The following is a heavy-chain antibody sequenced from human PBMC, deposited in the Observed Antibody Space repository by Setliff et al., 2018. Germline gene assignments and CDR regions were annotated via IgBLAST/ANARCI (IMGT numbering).Heavy chain of an antibody. V-gene: IGHV4-39*07. Sequence: SETLSLTCAASGGTFTYYYWGWIRQPPGKGLEWIASTYYSGSTYYNPSLKSRVTISVDTSKNQFSLKLTSVTAADTAVYYCARAPRYFDPTGSYFDFWGQGTLVTVSS. D-gene: IGHD3-22*01. CDR3: ARAPRYFDPTGSYFDF. CDR2: TYYSGST. J-gene: IGHJ4*02. CDR1: GGTFTYYY.